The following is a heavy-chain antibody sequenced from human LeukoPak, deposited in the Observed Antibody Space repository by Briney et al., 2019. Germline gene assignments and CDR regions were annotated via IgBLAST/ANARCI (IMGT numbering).Heavy chain of an antibody. CDR1: GYSFTSYW. Sequence: GESLKISCKGSGYSFTSYWIGWLRQMPGKGLEWMGIIYPGDSNTRYSPSFQGQVTTSADKSISTAYLQWSSLKASDSAMYYCARRLAASNTFDSWGQGTLVTVSS. D-gene: IGHD6-13*01. CDR2: IYPGDSNT. CDR3: ARRLAASNTFDS. J-gene: IGHJ4*02. V-gene: IGHV5-51*01.